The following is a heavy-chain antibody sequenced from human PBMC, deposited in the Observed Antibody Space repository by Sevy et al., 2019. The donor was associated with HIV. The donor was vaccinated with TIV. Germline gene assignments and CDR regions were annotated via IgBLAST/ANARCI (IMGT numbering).Heavy chain of an antibody. Sequence: SETLSLTCTVSGGSISSSSYYWGWIRQPPGKGLEWIGSIYYSGSTYYHPSLKSRVTISVDTSKNQFSLKLSSVTAADTAVYYCARHFSVVVPPHGPRPYYMDVWGKGTTVPVSS. J-gene: IGHJ6*03. CDR2: IYYSGST. V-gene: IGHV4-39*01. CDR1: GGSISSSSYY. D-gene: IGHD2-2*01. CDR3: ARHFSVVVPPHGPRPYYMDV.